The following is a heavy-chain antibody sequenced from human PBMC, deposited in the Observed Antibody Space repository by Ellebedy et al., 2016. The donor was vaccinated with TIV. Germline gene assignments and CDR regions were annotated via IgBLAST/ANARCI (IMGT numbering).Heavy chain of an antibody. CDR2: VYPEDSDT. D-gene: IGHD5-12*01. CDR1: GSSFSSFW. CDR3: ARHSTPKSGYDTDFDF. J-gene: IGHJ4*02. Sequence: GESLKISCKGSGSSFSSFWLGWVRQLPGKRLEWIGIVYPEDSDTRYSPSFQGQVTISAANYISTAYLQWSSLKASDTATYYSARHSTPKSGYDTDFDFWGQGTLVTVSS. V-gene: IGHV5-51*01.